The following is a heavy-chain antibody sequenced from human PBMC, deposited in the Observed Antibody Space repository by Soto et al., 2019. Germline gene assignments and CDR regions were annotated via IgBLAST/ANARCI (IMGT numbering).Heavy chain of an antibody. Sequence: PGGSLRLSCSASRFTFSSYAMHWVRQAPGKGLEYVSAISSNGGSTYYADSVKGRFTISRDNSKNTLYLQMSSLRAEDTAVYYCVPVEGKGAFDIWGQGTMVTVSS. V-gene: IGHV3-64D*06. CDR1: RFTFSSYA. D-gene: IGHD3-3*01. CDR3: VPVEGKGAFDI. CDR2: ISSNGGST. J-gene: IGHJ3*02.